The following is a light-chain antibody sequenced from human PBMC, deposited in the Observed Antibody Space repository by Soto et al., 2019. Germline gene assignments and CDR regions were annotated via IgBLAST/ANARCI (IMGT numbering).Light chain of an antibody. Sequence: EIVLTQSPLTLSLSPGEGVTLSCKASQSVGPNLGWYQQKPGQAPRLLIYDASSRATGIPDRFDGSGSGTDFTRPIRSLEPDDLVMYYCQQRVSWPRTWAFGQGTKVEVK. V-gene: IGKV3-11*01. CDR3: QQRVSWPRTWA. CDR1: QSVGPN. J-gene: IGKJ1*01. CDR2: DAS.